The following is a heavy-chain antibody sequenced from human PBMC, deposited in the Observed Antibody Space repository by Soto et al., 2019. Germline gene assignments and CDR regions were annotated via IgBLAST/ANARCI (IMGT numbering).Heavy chain of an antibody. V-gene: IGHV3-30*18. CDR3: AKDRYNWNYFDY. CDR2: ISYDGSNK. CDR1: GFTFSSYG. J-gene: IGHJ4*02. D-gene: IGHD1-20*01. Sequence: QVQLVESGGGVVQPGRSLRLSCAASGFTFSSYGMHWVRQAPGKGLEWVAVISYDGSNKYYADSVKGRFTISRDNSKNTLYLQMNSLRAEDTAVYYCAKDRYNWNYFDYWGQGTLVTVSS.